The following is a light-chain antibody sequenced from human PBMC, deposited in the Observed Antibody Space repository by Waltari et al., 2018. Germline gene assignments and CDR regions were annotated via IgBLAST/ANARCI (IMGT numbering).Light chain of an antibody. Sequence: QSALTQPASVSGSPGQSITISCTGASSDVGSYNLVSWFQQHPGKAPKLMIYEVSKRPSGVSNRFAGAKSGNTASLTISGLQAEDEADYYCCSYASGLYVFGTGAKVTVL. CDR2: EVS. CDR1: SSDVGSYNL. V-gene: IGLV2-23*02. J-gene: IGLJ1*01. CDR3: CSYASGLYV.